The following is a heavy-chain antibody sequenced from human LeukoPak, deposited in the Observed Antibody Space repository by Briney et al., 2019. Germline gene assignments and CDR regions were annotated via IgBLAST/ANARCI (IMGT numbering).Heavy chain of an antibody. CDR3: AKHGYSYGYFDY. CDR2: ITFDGGNK. D-gene: IGHD5-18*01. J-gene: IGHJ4*02. Sequence: SGRSLRLSCAASGFTFSSYPMHWVRQAPGKGLEWVAVITFDGGNKYFVDSVKDRFTISRDNSKKMLYLQMNSLRTEDTAIYYCAKHGYSYGYFDYWGQGTLVTVSS. V-gene: IGHV3-30*04. CDR1: GFTFSSYP.